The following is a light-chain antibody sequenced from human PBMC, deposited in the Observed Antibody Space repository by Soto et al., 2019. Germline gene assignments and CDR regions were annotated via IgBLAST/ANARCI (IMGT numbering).Light chain of an antibody. CDR3: QHYGSSAYS. CDR1: QSVRSNY. V-gene: IGKV3D-20*01. J-gene: IGKJ2*01. Sequence: EFVLTQSPATLSLSPGERATLSCRASQSVRSNYLAWYQQKPGLTPTLLIYDASNRATGIPDRFSGSGSGIDITLTISGLEPEDFAVFYCQHYGSSAYSFGKGTTLEI. CDR2: DAS.